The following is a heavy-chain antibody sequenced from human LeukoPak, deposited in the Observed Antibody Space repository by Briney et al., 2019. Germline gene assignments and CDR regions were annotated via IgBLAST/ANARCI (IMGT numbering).Heavy chain of an antibody. V-gene: IGHV4-34*01. J-gene: IGHJ5*02. Sequence: SETLSLTCAVYGESFSVSGYYWSWIRQPPGKGLEWIGEINHSGGTNYNPSLRSRVTMSVGTSKNQFSLRLNSVTAVDTAVYYCARKPDSRNWFDPWGQGTLVIVSS. D-gene: IGHD1-14*01. CDR1: GESFSVSGYY. CDR3: ARKPDSRNWFDP. CDR2: INHSGGT.